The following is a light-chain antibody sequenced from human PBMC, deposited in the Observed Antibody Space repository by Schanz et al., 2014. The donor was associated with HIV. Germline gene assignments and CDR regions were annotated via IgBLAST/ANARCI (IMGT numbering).Light chain of an antibody. Sequence: IVLTQSPGTLSLSPGERGTLSCRASQSVSSNLAWYQQKPGQAPRLVIYATSTRAAGISDRFSGTGSGTDFTLTISRLEPEDFAVYYCQQYGSSPPLTFGGGTKVEIK. V-gene: IGKV3-20*01. J-gene: IGKJ4*01. CDR2: ATS. CDR1: QSVSSN. CDR3: QQYGSSPPLT.